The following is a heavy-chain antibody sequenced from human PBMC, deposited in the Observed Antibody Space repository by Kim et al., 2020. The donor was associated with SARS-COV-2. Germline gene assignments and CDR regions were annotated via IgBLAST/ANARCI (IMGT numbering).Heavy chain of an antibody. V-gene: IGHV4-34*01. D-gene: IGHD3-10*01. CDR2: INHSGST. Sequence: SETLSLTCAVYGGSFSGYYWSWIRQPPGKGLEWIGEINHSGSTNYNPSLKSRVTISVDTSKNQFSLKLSSVTAADTAVYYCARGLMVRGVFDYWGQGTLV. CDR1: GGSFSGYY. J-gene: IGHJ4*02. CDR3: ARGLMVRGVFDY.